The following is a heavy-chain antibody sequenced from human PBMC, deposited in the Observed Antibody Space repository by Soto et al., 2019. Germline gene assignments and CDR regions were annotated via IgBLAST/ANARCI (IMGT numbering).Heavy chain of an antibody. CDR2: FDPEDGET. J-gene: IGHJ6*02. CDR3: ATSSLRFLEWLLIGENGMDV. D-gene: IGHD3-3*01. V-gene: IGHV1-24*01. CDR1: GYTLTELS. Sequence: GASVKVSCKVSGYTLTELSMHWVRQAPGKGLEWMGGFDPEDGETIYAQKFQGRVTMTEDTSTDTAYMELSSLRSEDTAVYYCATSSLRFLEWLLIGENGMDVWGQGTTVTVYS.